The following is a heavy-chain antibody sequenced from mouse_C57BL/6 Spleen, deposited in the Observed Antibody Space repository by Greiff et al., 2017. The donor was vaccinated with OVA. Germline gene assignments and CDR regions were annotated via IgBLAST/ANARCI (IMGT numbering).Heavy chain of an antibody. CDR2: INPNYGTT. V-gene: IGHV1-39*01. Sequence: EVQLQQSGPELVKPGASVKISCKASGYSFTDYNMNWVKQSNGKSLEWIGVINPNYGTTSYNQKFKGKATLTVDQSSSTAYMQLNSLTSEDSAVYYCASEEYYGSDWYFDVWGTGTTVTVSS. D-gene: IGHD1-1*01. CDR3: ASEEYYGSDWYFDV. CDR1: GYSFTDYN. J-gene: IGHJ1*03.